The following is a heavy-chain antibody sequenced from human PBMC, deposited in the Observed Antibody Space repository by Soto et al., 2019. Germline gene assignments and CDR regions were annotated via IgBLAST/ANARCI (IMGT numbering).Heavy chain of an antibody. J-gene: IGHJ4*02. Sequence: VESLKISCNGSGYSFTSYWISWVGQMPGKGLEWMGRIDPSDSYTNYSPSFQGHVTISADKSISTAYLQWSSLKASDTAMYYCARHLVGATHDYWGQGTLVTVSS. D-gene: IGHD1-26*01. CDR3: ARHLVGATHDY. CDR1: GYSFTSYW. CDR2: IDPSDSYT. V-gene: IGHV5-10-1*01.